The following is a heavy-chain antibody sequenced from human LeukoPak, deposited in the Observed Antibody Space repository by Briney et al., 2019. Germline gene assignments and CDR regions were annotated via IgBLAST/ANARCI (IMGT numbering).Heavy chain of an antibody. V-gene: IGHV3-23*01. CDR1: GFTFSNSA. CDR3: AKGIYSSGWSYFDY. J-gene: IGHJ4*01. CDR2: LSGSGITT. D-gene: IGHD6-19*01. Sequence: PGGSLRLSCAASGFTFSNSAMNWVRQAPGKGLEWVSTLSGSGITTYYADSVTGRFTISRDNSKNTLYLQMNSLRAEDTAVYYCAKGIYSSGWSYFDYWDHGTLVTVSS.